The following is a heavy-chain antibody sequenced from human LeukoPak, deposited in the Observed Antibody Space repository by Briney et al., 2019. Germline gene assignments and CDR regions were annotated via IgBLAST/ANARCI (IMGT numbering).Heavy chain of an antibody. Sequence: SETLSLTCSVSDGSLNSYCWNWIRRPPGKGLEWIGYIYYNGNTNYSPSLKSRVTMSVDTSKNLFSLKVSSVTAADTAVYYCARGLGTGDIVVVPAAMGPHYGMDVWGQGTTVTVSS. V-gene: IGHV4-59*01. CDR3: ARGLGTGDIVVVPAAMGPHYGMDV. CDR2: IYYNGNT. D-gene: IGHD2-2*01. J-gene: IGHJ6*02. CDR1: DGSLNSYC.